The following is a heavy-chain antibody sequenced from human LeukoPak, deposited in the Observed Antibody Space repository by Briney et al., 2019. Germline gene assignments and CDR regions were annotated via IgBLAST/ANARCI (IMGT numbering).Heavy chain of an antibody. D-gene: IGHD3-3*01. Sequence: SETLSLTCAVYGGSSSGYYWSWIRQPPGKGLEWIGEINHSGSTNYNPSLKSRVTISVDTSKNQFSLKLSSVTAADTAVYYCARQTVFDFWSGYDAFDIWGQGTMVTVSS. CDR2: INHSGST. J-gene: IGHJ3*02. CDR1: GGSSSGYY. CDR3: ARQTVFDFWSGYDAFDI. V-gene: IGHV4-34*01.